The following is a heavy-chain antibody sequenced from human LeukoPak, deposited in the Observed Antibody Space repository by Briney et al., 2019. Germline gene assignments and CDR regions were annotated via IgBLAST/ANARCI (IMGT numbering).Heavy chain of an antibody. V-gene: IGHV4-28*01. D-gene: IGHD3-16*01. J-gene: IGHJ4*02. CDR2: IYYSGST. Sequence: SETLSLTCAVSGYSISSSNWWGWIRQPPGKGLEWIGYIYYSGSTYYNPSLKSRVTMSVDTSKNQFSLKLSSVTAVDTAVYYCARTPIGATIHAFDWGQGTLATVSS. CDR1: GYSISSSNW. CDR3: ARTPIGATIHAFD.